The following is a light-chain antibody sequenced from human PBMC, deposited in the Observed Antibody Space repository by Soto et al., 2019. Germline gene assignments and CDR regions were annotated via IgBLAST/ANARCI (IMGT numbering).Light chain of an antibody. CDR1: SSNNGAGSD. CDR2: DNT. V-gene: IGLV1-40*01. CDR3: QSYDSGLSGYV. J-gene: IGLJ1*01. Sequence: QSVLTQPPSVSGAPGQRVTISCTGSSSNNGAGSDVHWYQQLPGTAPKLLMFDNTNRPSGVPDRFSGSKSGTSASLAITGLQAEDEADYYCQSYDSGLSGYVFGAGTKVTVL.